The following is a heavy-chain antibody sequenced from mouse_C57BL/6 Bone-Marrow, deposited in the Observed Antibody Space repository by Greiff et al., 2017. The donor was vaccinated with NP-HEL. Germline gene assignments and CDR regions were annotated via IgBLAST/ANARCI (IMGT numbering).Heavy chain of an antibody. CDR1: GYTFTSYG. CDR3: ANGYPAWFAD. Sequence: QVQLQQSGAELSPPVASLQLSCKASGYTFTSYGISWVKQRTGQGLEWIGEIYPRGGNTYWIEKFKGQATLTAAKSSSTAYVELRSLTSEDSAVYFCANGYPAWFADWGQGTLVTVSA. V-gene: IGHV1-81*01. CDR2: IYPRGGNT. D-gene: IGHD2-2*01. J-gene: IGHJ3*01.